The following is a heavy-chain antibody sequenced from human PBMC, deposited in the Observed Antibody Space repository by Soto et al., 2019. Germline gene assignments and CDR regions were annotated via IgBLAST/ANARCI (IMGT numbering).Heavy chain of an antibody. Sequence: GASVKVSCKASGYTFTSYYMHWVRQAPGQGLEWMGIINPSGGSTSYAQKFQGRVTMTRDTSTSTVYMELSSLRSEDTAVYYCASAAVAENAFDIWGQGTMVTVSS. CDR1: GYTFTSYY. CDR3: ASAAVAENAFDI. J-gene: IGHJ3*02. D-gene: IGHD6-19*01. V-gene: IGHV1-46*03. CDR2: INPSGGST.